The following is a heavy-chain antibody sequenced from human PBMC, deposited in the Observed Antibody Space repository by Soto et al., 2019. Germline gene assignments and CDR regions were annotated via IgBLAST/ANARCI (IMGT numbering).Heavy chain of an antibody. V-gene: IGHV3-33*01. CDR1: GFTFSSYG. J-gene: IGHJ4*02. Sequence: QVQLVESGGGVVQPGRSLRLSCAASGFTFSSYGMHWVRQAPGKGLEWVAVIWYDGSNKYYADSVKGRFTISRDNXKNTLYLQMNSLRAEDTAVYYCARDLRSGSYYLDYWGQGTLVTVSS. D-gene: IGHD1-26*01. CDR3: ARDLRSGSYYLDY. CDR2: IWYDGSNK.